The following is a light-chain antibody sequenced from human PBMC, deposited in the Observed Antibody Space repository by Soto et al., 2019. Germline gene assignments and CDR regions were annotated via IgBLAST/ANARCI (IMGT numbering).Light chain of an antibody. CDR2: DAS. V-gene: IGKV1-5*01. CDR1: QSISSW. Sequence: DIQMPQSPSTLSASVGARVTITCRASQSISSWLAWYQQKPGKAPKLLIYDASSLESGVPSRFSGSGFGTEFTLTISGLQPEDSATYYCQQYERYSTFGQGTKVDI. CDR3: QQYERYST. J-gene: IGKJ1*01.